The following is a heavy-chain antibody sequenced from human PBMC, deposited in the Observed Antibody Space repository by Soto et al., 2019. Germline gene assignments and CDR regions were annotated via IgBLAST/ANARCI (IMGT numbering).Heavy chain of an antibody. Sequence: PGGSLRLSCAASGFTFSSYDMHWVRQATGKGLEWVSAIGTAGDTYYPGSVKGRFTISRENAKNSLYLQMNSLRAGDTAVYYCARDSNYYYYGMDVWGQGTTVTASS. CDR3: ARDSNYYYYGMDV. J-gene: IGHJ6*02. CDR2: IGTAGDT. V-gene: IGHV3-13*01. CDR1: GFTFSSYD.